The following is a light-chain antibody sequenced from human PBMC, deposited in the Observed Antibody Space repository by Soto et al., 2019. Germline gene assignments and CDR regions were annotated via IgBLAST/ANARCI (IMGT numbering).Light chain of an antibody. CDR1: QSVSSSY. CDR2: GAS. CDR3: KQYGSSPWT. J-gene: IGKJ1*01. Sequence: EIVLTQSPGTLSLSPGERATLSCRASQSVSSSYLAWHQQKPGQAPRPLIYGASSRAIGIPDRFSGSGSGTDFTLTISRLEPEDFAVYYCKQYGSSPWTFGQGTKVEIK. V-gene: IGKV3-20*01.